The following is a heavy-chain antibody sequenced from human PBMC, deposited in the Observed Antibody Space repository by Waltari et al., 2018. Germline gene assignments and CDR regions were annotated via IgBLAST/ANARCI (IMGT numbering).Heavy chain of an antibody. CDR3: ARHWKRNGYRFDP. CDR1: VGSISRSSYS. V-gene: IGHV4-39*01. Sequence: QLQLQESGPGLVKPSGTLSLTCSVSVGSISRSSYSWGWIRQSPGKGLEWIGSIYYSGSIYYNPTLQSRVTISGDTSKNQFSLNLSSVTAADTAVYYCARHWKRNGYRFDPWGQGTRVTVSS. D-gene: IGHD5-12*01. CDR2: IYYSGSI. J-gene: IGHJ5*02.